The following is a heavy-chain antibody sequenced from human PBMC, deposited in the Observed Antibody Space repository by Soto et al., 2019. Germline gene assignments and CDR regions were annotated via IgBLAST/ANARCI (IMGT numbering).Heavy chain of an antibody. V-gene: IGHV4-4*07. CDR1: GGSISSYY. D-gene: IGHD2-8*01. Sequence: SETLSLTCTVSGGSISSYYWSWIRQPAGKGLEWIGRIYTSGSTNYNPSLKSRVTMSVDTSKNQFSLKLSSVTAADTAVYYCARDGFGYCTNGVCPYFDPWGQGTLVTVSS. J-gene: IGHJ5*02. CDR3: ARDGFGYCTNGVCPYFDP. CDR2: IYTSGST.